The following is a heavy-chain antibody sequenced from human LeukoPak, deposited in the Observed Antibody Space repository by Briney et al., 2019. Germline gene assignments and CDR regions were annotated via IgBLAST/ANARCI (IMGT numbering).Heavy chain of an antibody. Sequence: ASVKVSCKASGYTFTSYGINWVRQATGQGLEWMGWMNPNSGNTGYAQKFQGRVTMTRNTSTSTAYMELSSLRSEDTAVYYCARGVGIEAAATGNWFDPWGQGTLVTVSS. J-gene: IGHJ5*02. V-gene: IGHV1-8*02. CDR1: GYTFTSYG. CDR3: ARGVGIEAAATGNWFDP. D-gene: IGHD6-13*01. CDR2: MNPNSGNT.